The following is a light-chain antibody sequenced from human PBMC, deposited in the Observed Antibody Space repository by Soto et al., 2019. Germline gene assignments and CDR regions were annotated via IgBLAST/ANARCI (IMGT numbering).Light chain of an antibody. CDR1: SSDVGGYNY. V-gene: IGLV2-14*01. J-gene: IGLJ1*01. CDR3: SSYTSSSIDYV. CDR2: EVS. Sequence: QSVLTQPASVSGSPGQSITISCTGTSSDVGGYNYVSWYQQHPGKAPKLMIYEVSNRPSGVSNRFSGSKSGNTAPLTISGLQAEDEADYYCSSYTSSSIDYVFGTGTQLTVL.